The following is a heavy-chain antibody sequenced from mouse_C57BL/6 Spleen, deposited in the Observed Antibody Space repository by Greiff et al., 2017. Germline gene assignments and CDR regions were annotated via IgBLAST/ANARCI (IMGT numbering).Heavy chain of an antibody. Sequence: EVQLVESGPGLVKPSQSLSLTCSVTGYSFTSGYYWNWIRQFPGNKLEWLGYIGYDGSNNYNPSLKNRISITRDTSKNQFFLTLNSVTTEDTATYYGAREVSTTCPYYFDYWGQGTTLTVAS. V-gene: IGHV3-6*01. CDR1: GYSFTSGYY. J-gene: IGHJ2*01. CDR2: IGYDGSN. D-gene: IGHD1-1*01. CDR3: AREVSTTCPYYFDY.